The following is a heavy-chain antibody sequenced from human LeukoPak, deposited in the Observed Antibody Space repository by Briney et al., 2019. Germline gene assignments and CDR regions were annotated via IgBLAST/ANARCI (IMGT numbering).Heavy chain of an antibody. V-gene: IGHV5-51*01. Sequence: TGESLKISCQASGYRFTMFWIGWVRQMPGKGLEWLGIIYPGDSDTGYSPSFQGQGIISVDKSINTAYLQWGTLKASDTAVYYCARHSSGADYDAFDIWGQGTTVTVSS. J-gene: IGHJ3*02. CDR2: IYPGDSDT. CDR3: ARHSSGADYDAFDI. CDR1: GYRFTMFW. D-gene: IGHD4-11*01.